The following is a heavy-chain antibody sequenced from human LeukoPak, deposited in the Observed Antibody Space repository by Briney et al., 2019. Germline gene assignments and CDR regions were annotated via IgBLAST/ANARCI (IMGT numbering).Heavy chain of an antibody. V-gene: IGHV3-21*01. CDR3: ARDILTGYYRMDV. D-gene: IGHD3-9*01. J-gene: IGHJ6*02. Sequence: GGSLRLSCAASGFTISSYWMHWVRQAPGKGLEWVSSISSSSSYIYYADSVKGRFTISRDNAKNSLYLQMNSLRAEDTAVYYCARDILTGYYRMDVWGQGTTVTVSS. CDR1: GFTISSYW. CDR2: ISSSSSYI.